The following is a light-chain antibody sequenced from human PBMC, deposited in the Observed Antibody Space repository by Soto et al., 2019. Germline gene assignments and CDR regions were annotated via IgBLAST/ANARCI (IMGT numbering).Light chain of an antibody. V-gene: IGLV2-8*01. CDR2: EVV. CDR1: SSDVGGYNY. CDR3: SSYGGSNNLV. Sequence: QSVLTQPPSASGPPGQSVTISCTGTSSDVGGYNYVSWYQQHPGKAPKLMIYEVVRRPSGVPDRFSGSKSGNTASLTVSGLQAEDEADYYCSSYGGSNNLVFGGGTKLTVL. J-gene: IGLJ2*01.